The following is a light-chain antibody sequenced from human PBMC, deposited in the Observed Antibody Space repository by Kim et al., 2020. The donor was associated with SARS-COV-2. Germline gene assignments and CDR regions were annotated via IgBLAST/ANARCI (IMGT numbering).Light chain of an antibody. CDR1: QDITTD. V-gene: IGKV1D-13*01. CDR2: DVS. J-gene: IGKJ1*01. Sequence: ASVGDRVTITCRASQDITTDLAGYQQKPGKTPKLLMYDVSTLESGVPSRFSGSGSGTDFTLTISSLQPEDFATYYCQQFKNYPRTFGQGTKVEIK. CDR3: QQFKNYPRT.